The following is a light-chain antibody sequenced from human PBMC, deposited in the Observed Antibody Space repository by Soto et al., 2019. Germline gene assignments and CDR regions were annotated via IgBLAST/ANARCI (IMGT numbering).Light chain of an antibody. Sequence: QPVLTQPASVSGSPGQSITISCTGTSSDVGGYNYVSWYQQHPGKAPKLMIYDDSNRPSGVSNRFSGSKSGNTASLTISGLQAEDEADYYCSSYTSSSTPYVFGTGTKLTVL. V-gene: IGLV2-14*01. CDR1: SSDVGGYNY. CDR2: DDS. CDR3: SSYTSSSTPYV. J-gene: IGLJ1*01.